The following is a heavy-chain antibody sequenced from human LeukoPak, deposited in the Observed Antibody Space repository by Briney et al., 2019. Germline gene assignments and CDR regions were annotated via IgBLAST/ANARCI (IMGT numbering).Heavy chain of an antibody. CDR1: GFTFSSYW. Sequence: PGGSLRLSCAASGFTFSSYWMSWVRQAPGEGLEWLANINPDGGDKNYVDSVKGRFTISRDNAKNSVYLEINSLRAEDTAVYYCARPTRGSSPEYWGQGTLLTVSS. D-gene: IGHD6-13*01. CDR2: INPDGGDK. CDR3: ARPTRGSSPEY. J-gene: IGHJ4*02. V-gene: IGHV3-7*01.